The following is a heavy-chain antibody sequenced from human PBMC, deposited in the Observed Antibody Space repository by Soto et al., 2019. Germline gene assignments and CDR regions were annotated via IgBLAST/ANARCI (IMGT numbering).Heavy chain of an antibody. J-gene: IGHJ6*02. CDR3: AKGRGSFRPIDYSYYGMDV. D-gene: IGHD1-26*01. V-gene: IGHV3-23*01. CDR1: GFTFSSYA. Sequence: PGGSLRLSCAASGFTFSSYAMSWVRQAPGKGLEWVSAISGSGGSTYYADSVKGRFTISRDNSKNTLYLQMNSLRAEDTAVYYCAKGRGSFRPIDYSYYGMDVWGQGTTVTVSS. CDR2: ISGSGGST.